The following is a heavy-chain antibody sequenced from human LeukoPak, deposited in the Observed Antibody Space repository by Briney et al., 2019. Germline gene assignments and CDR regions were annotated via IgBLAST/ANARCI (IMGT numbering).Heavy chain of an antibody. Sequence: SETLSLTCTVSGGSFSTYYWNWIRQPPGKGLEWLGEVNHGGGPNYNPSLKSRVTMSVDTSKNHFFLKLTSVTAADTAVYYCARANAVTTVLFDLWGRGTLVTVSS. CDR3: ARANAVTTVLFDL. V-gene: IGHV4-34*01. J-gene: IGHJ2*01. CDR2: VNHGGGP. D-gene: IGHD4-17*01. CDR1: GGSFSTYY.